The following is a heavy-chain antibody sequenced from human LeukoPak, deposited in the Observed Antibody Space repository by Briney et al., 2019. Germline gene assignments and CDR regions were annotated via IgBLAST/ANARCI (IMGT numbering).Heavy chain of an antibody. V-gene: IGHV4-31*03. D-gene: IGHD2-2*01. CDR2: IYYSGST. J-gene: IGHJ6*02. Sequence: SETLSLTCPVSSGSISSGGYSWNWIRQHPGKGLEWIGYIYYSGSTYYNPSLKSRVTISVDTSKNQFSLKLSSVTAADTAVYYCARDRAYCSSTSCYYYYGMDVWGQGTTVTVSS. CDR1: SGSISSGGYS. CDR3: ARDRAYCSSTSCYYYYGMDV.